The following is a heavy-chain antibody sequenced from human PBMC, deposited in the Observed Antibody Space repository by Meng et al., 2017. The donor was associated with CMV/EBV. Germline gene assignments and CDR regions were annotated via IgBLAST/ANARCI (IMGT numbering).Heavy chain of an antibody. D-gene: IGHD2-2*01. V-gene: IGHV3-11*04. CDR2: ISSSGSTI. Sequence: GESLKISCAASGFTFSDYYMSWIRQAPGKGLEWVSYISSSGSTIYYADSVKGRFTISRDNAKNSLYLQMNSLRAEDTAVYYCARENYCSSTSRPDYYYGMDVWGQGTTVTVSS. CDR3: ARENYCSSTSRPDYYYGMDV. J-gene: IGHJ6*02. CDR1: GFTFSDYY.